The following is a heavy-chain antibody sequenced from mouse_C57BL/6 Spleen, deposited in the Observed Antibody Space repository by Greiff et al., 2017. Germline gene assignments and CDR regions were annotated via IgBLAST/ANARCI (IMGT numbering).Heavy chain of an antibody. CDR1: GYAFSSSW. CDR3: APTTVEEFAY. CDR2: IYPGDGDT. Sequence: QVQLQQSGAELVKPGASVKISCKASGYAFSSSWMNWVKQRPGKGLEGIGQIYPGDGDTNYNGKFQGKATLTADKSSSTAYMQLSSLTSEDSAVYFCAPTTVEEFAYWGQGTLVTVSA. D-gene: IGHD1-1*01. V-gene: IGHV1-80*01. J-gene: IGHJ3*01.